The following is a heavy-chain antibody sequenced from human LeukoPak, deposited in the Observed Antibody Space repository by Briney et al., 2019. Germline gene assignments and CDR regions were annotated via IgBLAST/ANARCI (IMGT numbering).Heavy chain of an antibody. CDR2: IFSHGET. D-gene: IGHD4-17*01. CDR1: GFTVGNNY. V-gene: IGHV3-66*01. CDR3: AKAFDYGDYSVAFDI. J-gene: IGHJ3*02. Sequence: GGSLRLSCAASGFTVGNNYMNWVRQAPGKGLEWVSLIFSHGETSYADSVKGRFTISRDNSKNTLYLQMNGLRAEDTAVYYCAKAFDYGDYSVAFDIWGQGTMVTVSS.